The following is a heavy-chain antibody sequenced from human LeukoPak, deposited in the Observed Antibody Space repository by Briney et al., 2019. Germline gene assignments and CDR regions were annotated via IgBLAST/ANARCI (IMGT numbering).Heavy chain of an antibody. J-gene: IGHJ3*02. CDR1: GGSISSGGYY. Sequence: SETLSLTCTVSGGSISSGGYYWSWIRQHPGKGLEWIGYIYYSGSTYYNPSLKSRVTISVDTSKNQFSLKLSSVTAADTAVYYCARHFDRVTTPAFDIWGQGTMVTVSS. CDR3: ARHFDRVTTPAFDI. V-gene: IGHV4-31*03. D-gene: IGHD4-17*01. CDR2: IYYSGST.